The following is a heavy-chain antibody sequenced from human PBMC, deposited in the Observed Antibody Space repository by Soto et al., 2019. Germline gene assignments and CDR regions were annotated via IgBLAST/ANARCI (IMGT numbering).Heavy chain of an antibody. J-gene: IGHJ4*02. CDR3: AYRLYAGWLAGSYYDY. CDR1: GFSLSTSGAG. V-gene: IGHV2-5*02. D-gene: IGHD3-16*01. Sequence: QITLKESGPTLVKPTQTLTLTCTFSGFSLSTSGAGVCWIRQPPPKALEWLAVVYWDDAKRYSPSLKSRLTITKDNSKNKVDLKLTNMDPVDTATYYCAYRLYAGWLAGSYYDYWGPGTLVTGSS. CDR2: VYWDDAK.